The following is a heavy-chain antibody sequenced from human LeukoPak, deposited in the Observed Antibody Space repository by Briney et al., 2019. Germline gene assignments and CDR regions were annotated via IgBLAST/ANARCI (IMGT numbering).Heavy chain of an antibody. D-gene: IGHD1-14*01. V-gene: IGHV4-30-4*01. J-gene: IGHJ1*01. CDR3: ARCPAREPTLQH. Sequence: PSQTLSLTCTVSGGSISSGDYYWSWIRQPPGKGLEWIGYIYYSGSTYYNPSLKSRVTISVVTSKNQFSLKLSSVTAADTAVYYCARCPAREPTLQHWGQGTLVTVSS. CDR1: GGSISSGDYY. CDR2: IYYSGST.